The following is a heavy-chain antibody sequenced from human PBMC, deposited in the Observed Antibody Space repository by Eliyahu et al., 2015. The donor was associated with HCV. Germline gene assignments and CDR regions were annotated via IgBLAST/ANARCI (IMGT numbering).Heavy chain of an antibody. CDR1: GFXFINLG. V-gene: IGHV3-30*18. CDR3: AKNVGSTPPFDS. Sequence: QVQLVESGGGVVQPGRSLRLACAASGFXFINLGMPWVRQAPGGGLEWVAVVSYDGSIKYYADSVKGRFSISRDNSKSTVYLQMNSLRADDTAVYYCAKNVGSTPPFDSWGQGTMVTVSS. J-gene: IGHJ4*02. CDR2: VSYDGSIK. D-gene: IGHD1-26*01.